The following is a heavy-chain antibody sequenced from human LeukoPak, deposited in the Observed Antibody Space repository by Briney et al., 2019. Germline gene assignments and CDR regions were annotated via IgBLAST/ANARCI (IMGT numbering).Heavy chain of an antibody. CDR3: AKDKGYGGNTWDY. V-gene: IGHV3-30*02. CDR1: GFTFSSYS. Sequence: GGSLRLSCAASGFTFSSYSMNWVRQAPGKGLEWVAFIRYDGSNKYCADSVKGRFTISRDNSKNTLYLQMNSLRAEDTAVYYCAKDKGYGGNTWDYWGQGTLVTVSS. J-gene: IGHJ4*02. CDR2: IRYDGSNK. D-gene: IGHD4-23*01.